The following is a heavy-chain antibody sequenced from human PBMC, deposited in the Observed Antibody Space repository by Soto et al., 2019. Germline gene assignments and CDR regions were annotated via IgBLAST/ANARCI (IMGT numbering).Heavy chain of an antibody. Sequence: EVQLLESGGGLVQPGGSLRLSCTTSGFTYSTYAMSWVRQAPGKGLEWVSVISGNGGTTYYADSVKGRFTISRDNSKRTIYLQRNSLRAGDTAIFFCAKGGGGSGWSDAFDIWGQGTMVTVSS. CDR1: GFTYSTYA. V-gene: IGHV3-23*01. J-gene: IGHJ3*02. CDR3: AKGGGGSGWSDAFDI. CDR2: ISGNGGTT. D-gene: IGHD6-19*01.